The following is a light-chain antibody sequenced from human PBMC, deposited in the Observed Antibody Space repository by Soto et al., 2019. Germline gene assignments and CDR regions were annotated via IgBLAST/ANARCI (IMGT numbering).Light chain of an antibody. CDR3: QQSYSAPRA. V-gene: IGKV1-39*01. CDR2: AAS. J-gene: IGKJ3*01. CDR1: QSVSFY. Sequence: DIQMTQSPTSLSASVGDRVTIICRASQSVSFYLNWFQQKPGEAPKLLIAAASSLHRGVPSRFSGSGSGTEFTLTISNLQPEDFATYYCQQSYSAPRAFGPGTKVDV.